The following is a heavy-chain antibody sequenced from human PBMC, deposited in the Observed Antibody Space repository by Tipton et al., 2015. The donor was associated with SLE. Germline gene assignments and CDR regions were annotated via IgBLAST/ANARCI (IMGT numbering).Heavy chain of an antibody. J-gene: IGHJ4*02. CDR1: GSSFTNYW. CDR2: IYPGDSDT. CDR3: ARSGGYCSNGVCYAKYYFDY. Sequence: QLVQSGAEVKKPGESLKISCKGSGSSFTNYWIGWVRQMPGKGLEWMGIIYPGDSDTRYSPSFQGQVTISADKSISTAYLQWSSLKASDTAMYYCARSGGYCSNGVCYAKYYFDYWGQGALVTVSS. V-gene: IGHV5-51*03. D-gene: IGHD2-8*01.